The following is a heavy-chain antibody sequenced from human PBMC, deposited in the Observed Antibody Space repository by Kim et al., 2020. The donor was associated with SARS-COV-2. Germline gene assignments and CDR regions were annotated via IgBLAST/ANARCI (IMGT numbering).Heavy chain of an antibody. CDR3: ARYPLMYSSSSSRRIGYYYYGMDV. J-gene: IGHJ6*02. Sequence: SETLSLTCTVSGGSISSYYWSWIRQPPGKGLEWIGYIYYSGSTNYNPSLKSRVTISVDTSKNQFSLKLSSVTAADTAVYYCARYPLMYSSSSSRRIGYYYYGMDVWGQGTTVTVSS. CDR2: IYYSGST. D-gene: IGHD6-13*01. CDR1: GGSISSYY. V-gene: IGHV4-59*01.